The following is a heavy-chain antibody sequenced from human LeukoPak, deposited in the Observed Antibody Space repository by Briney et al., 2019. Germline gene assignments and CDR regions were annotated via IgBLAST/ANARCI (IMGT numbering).Heavy chain of an antibody. J-gene: IGHJ3*02. CDR3: ARGPYSYDSSGAFDI. D-gene: IGHD3-22*01. V-gene: IGHV4-4*02. CDR1: GGSISSSNW. Sequence: PSESLSLTCTVSGGSISSSNWWSWVRQPPGKGLEWIGEIYHSGSTNYNPSLKSRVTISVDTSKNQFSLKLSSVIAADTAVYFCARGPYSYDSSGAFDIWGQGTMVTVSS. CDR2: IYHSGST.